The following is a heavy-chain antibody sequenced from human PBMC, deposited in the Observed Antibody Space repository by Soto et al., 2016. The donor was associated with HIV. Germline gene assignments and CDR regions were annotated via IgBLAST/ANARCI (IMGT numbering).Heavy chain of an antibody. J-gene: IGHJ4*02. V-gene: IGHV3-21*01. CDR2: ISSSSSYI. CDR1: GFTFSSYS. Sequence: EVQLVESGGGLVKPGGSLRLSCAASGFTFSSYSMNWVRQAPGKGLEWVSSISSSSSYIYYADSVRGRFTISRDNAKNSLYLQMNSLRAEDTAVYYCARNLAGLLLLFDYWGQGNLVTSPQ. D-gene: IGHD2-15*01. CDR3: ARNLAGLLLLFDY.